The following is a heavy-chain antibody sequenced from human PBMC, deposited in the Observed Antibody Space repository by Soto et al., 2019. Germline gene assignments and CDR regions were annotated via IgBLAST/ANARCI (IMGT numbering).Heavy chain of an antibody. J-gene: IGHJ4*02. CDR3: ARDFYPVAYFFDY. CDR1: GYTFTNHG. D-gene: IGHD2-21*01. Sequence: QVQLVQSGAELKKPGASVKVSCKASGYTFTNHGISWVRQAPGQGLEWVGWVSGYNDKTKSAQKLQGRGTMTTDTSTNTAYMELRSLRSDDTAVYFCARDFYPVAYFFDYWGQGTLVTVSS. CDR2: VSGYNDKT. V-gene: IGHV1-18*04.